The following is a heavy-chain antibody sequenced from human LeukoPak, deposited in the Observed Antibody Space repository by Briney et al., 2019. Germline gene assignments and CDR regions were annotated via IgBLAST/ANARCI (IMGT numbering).Heavy chain of an antibody. D-gene: IGHD3-22*01. CDR2: ISWDGGTT. Sequence: GGSLRLSCEASGLTFANYTMRWVRQSPGKGLEWVSLISWDGGTTYYADSVRGRFTISRDNSKNSLYLQMNSLRTEDTALYFCAKDRGYYYDSSACGDYFDYWGQGTLVTVAS. CDR3: AKDRGYYYDSSACGDYFDY. CDR1: GLTFANYT. J-gene: IGHJ4*02. V-gene: IGHV3-43*01.